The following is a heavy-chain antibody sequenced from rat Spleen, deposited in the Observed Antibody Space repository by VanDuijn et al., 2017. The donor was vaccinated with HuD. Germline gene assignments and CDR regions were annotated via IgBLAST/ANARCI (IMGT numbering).Heavy chain of an antibody. CDR1: GYSITTNY. CDR3: TRGYDGTYYYVNWFAY. J-gene: IGHJ3*01. Sequence: EVQLQESGPGLVKPSQSLSLTCSVTGYSITTNYWGWIRKFPGNKMEWIGHISYSGSTSYNPSLKSRISITRDTSKNQFFLQLNSVTTEDTATYYCTRGYDGTYYYVNWFAYWGQGTLVTVSS. CDR2: ISYSGST. D-gene: IGHD1-12*02. V-gene: IGHV3-1*01.